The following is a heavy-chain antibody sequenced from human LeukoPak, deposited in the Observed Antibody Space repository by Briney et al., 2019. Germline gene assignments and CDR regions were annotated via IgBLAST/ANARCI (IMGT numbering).Heavy chain of an antibody. CDR1: GFTFSSYS. V-gene: IGHV3-21*01. D-gene: IGHD3-22*01. Sequence: GGSLRLSCAASGFTFSSYSMNWVRQAPGKGLEWGSSISSSSSYIYYADSVKGRFTISRDNAKNSLYLQMNSLRAEDTAVYYCARENKDSSGYYPRTWFDPWGQGTLVTVSS. CDR2: ISSSSSYI. J-gene: IGHJ5*02. CDR3: ARENKDSSGYYPRTWFDP.